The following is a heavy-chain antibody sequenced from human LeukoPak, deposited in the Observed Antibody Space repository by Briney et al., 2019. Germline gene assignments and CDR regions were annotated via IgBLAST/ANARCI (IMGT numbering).Heavy chain of an antibody. V-gene: IGHV3-7*01. CDR2: IKQDGSEE. Sequence: GGSLRLSCAASGFIFKSYWMSWVRQAPGKGLEWVANIKQDGSEENYVDSVRGRFTISRDNAKKSLYLQMNSLRAEDTAVYYCARDSRAVGDAFDIWGQGTMVTVSS. CDR3: ARDSRAVGDAFDI. CDR1: GFIFKSYW. D-gene: IGHD3-16*01. J-gene: IGHJ3*02.